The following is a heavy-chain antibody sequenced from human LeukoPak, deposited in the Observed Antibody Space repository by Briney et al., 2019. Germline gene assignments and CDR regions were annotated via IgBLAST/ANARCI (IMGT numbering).Heavy chain of an antibody. D-gene: IGHD6-19*01. CDR3: ARGPGIAVAGVFDY. CDR1: GYTFTSYG. V-gene: IGHV1-18*04. Sequence: ASVKASCKASGYTFTSYGINWVRQAPGQGLEWMGWISGHNGHTNYVQKMQGRVTMTTDTSTNTAYMELRNLTSDDTAVYYCARGPGIAVAGVFDYWGQGSLVTVSS. CDR2: ISGHNGHT. J-gene: IGHJ4*02.